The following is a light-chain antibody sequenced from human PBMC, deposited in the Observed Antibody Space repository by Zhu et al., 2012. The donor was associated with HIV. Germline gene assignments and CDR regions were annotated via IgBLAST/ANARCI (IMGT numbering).Light chain of an antibody. V-gene: IGKV3-20*01. CDR2: TTS. J-gene: IGKJ1*01. CDR1: QNIGSTY. CDR3: QQCSRLPWT. Sequence: IVLTQSPGTLSLSPGERATLSCRASQNIGSTYLAWYQQKPGQAPRLLIYTTSARATGTPARFSGSGSGTDFTLTIGRLEPEDFAVYYCQQCSRLPWTFGQGTKVEVK.